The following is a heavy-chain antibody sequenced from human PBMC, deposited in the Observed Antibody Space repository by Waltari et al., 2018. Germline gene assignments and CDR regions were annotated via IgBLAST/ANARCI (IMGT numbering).Heavy chain of an antibody. CDR3: LNYDFDS. CDR1: GFNFSNYF. D-gene: IGHD1-7*01. J-gene: IGHJ4*02. V-gene: IGHV3-74*01. Sequence: DVQVVESGGGLVRPGGSLRLSCTGSGFNFSNYFIHWVRQPPGKGPVWVARINNDVSIINYADSVKGRFTISRDNAKSTVYLQMNNLRGEDTALYYCLNYDFDSWGQGTLVTVSS. CDR2: INNDVSII.